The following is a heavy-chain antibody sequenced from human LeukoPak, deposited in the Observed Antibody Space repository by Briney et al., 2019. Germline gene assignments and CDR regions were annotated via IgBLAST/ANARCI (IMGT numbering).Heavy chain of an antibody. D-gene: IGHD3-10*01. CDR2: INPNSGGT. J-gene: IGHJ6*02. V-gene: IGHV1-2*02. CDR1: GYTFTGYY. Sequence: ASVKVSCKASGYTFTGYYMHWVRQAPGQVLEWMGWINPNSGGTNYAQKFQGRVTMTRDTSISTAYMELSRLRSDDTAVYYCARDLLWFGELFNYYYYGMDVWGQGTTVTVSS. CDR3: ARDLLWFGELFNYYYYGMDV.